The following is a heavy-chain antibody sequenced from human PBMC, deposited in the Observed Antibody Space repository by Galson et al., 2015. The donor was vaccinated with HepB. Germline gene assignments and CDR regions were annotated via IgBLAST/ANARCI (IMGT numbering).Heavy chain of an antibody. Sequence: SLRLSCAVSGLTSSDDYMRWIRQAPGKGLEWVSYISSSGTIKYYADSVKGRFSISRDDTKNLLYLQMNNLKVEDTAVYYCATKWFNGTRFYDGADVWGQGTTVTVS. CDR2: ISSSGTIK. CDR3: ATKWFNGTRFYDGADV. J-gene: IGHJ6*02. CDR1: GLTSSDDY. D-gene: IGHD3-22*01. V-gene: IGHV3-11*01.